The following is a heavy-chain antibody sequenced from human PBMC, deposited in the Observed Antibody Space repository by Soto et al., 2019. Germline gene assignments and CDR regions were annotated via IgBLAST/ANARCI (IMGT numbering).Heavy chain of an antibody. J-gene: IGHJ6*02. CDR2: ISYDGSNK. Sequence: PGGSLRLSCAASGFTFSSYSMHWVRQAPCKGLEWVAVISYDGSNKYYADSVKGRFTISRDNSKNTLYLQMNSLRAEDTAVYYCARRGYSYGYFSPFYYYYGMDVWGQGTTVTVSS. CDR1: GFTFSSYS. D-gene: IGHD5-18*01. V-gene: IGHV3-30*03. CDR3: ARRGYSYGYFSPFYYYYGMDV.